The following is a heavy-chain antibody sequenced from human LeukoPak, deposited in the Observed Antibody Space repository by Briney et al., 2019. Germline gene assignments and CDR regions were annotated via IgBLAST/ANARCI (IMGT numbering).Heavy chain of an antibody. CDR1: GGSVSSGSYY. CDR3: ARDWGGNSYGYFDY. D-gene: IGHD5-18*01. J-gene: IGHJ4*02. CDR2: IYYSGST. Sequence: PSETLSLTCTVSGGSVSSGSYYWSWIRQPPGKGLEWIGYIYYSGSTNYNPSLKSRVTISVDTSKNQFSLKLSSVTAADTAVYYCARDWGGNSYGYFDYWGQGTLVTVSS. V-gene: IGHV4-61*01.